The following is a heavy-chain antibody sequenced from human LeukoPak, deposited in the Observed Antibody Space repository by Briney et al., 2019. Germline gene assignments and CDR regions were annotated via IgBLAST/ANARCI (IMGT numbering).Heavy chain of an antibody. CDR2: ISSNGGST. CDR1: GFTFDDYA. V-gene: IGHV3-64D*06. Sequence: PGGSLRLSCAASGFTFDDYAMHWVRQAPGKGLEWVSGISSNGGSTYYADSVKGRFTISRDNSKNTLYLQMSSLRAEDTAVYYCVKAGAFYGSGSYYNQPFGYWGQGTLVTVSS. CDR3: VKAGAFYGSGSYYNQPFGY. D-gene: IGHD3-10*01. J-gene: IGHJ4*02.